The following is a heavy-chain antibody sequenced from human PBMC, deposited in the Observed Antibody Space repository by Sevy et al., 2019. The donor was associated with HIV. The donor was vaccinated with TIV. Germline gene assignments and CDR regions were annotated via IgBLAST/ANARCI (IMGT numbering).Heavy chain of an antibody. CDR2: IEQDGSEK. D-gene: IGHD3-16*01. CDR3: ARGGGYDAFDF. V-gene: IGHV3-7*01. Sequence: AGSLRLSCAASGFTFSSYWMSWVRQAPGKELEWVANIEQDGSEKYYVDSVKGRFTISRDNAKNSLYLQMNSLRAEDTAVYYCARGGGYDAFDFWGQGTMVTVSS. CDR1: GFTFSSYW. J-gene: IGHJ3*01.